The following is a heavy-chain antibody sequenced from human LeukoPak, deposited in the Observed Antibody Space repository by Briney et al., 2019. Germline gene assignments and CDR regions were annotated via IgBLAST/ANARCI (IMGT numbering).Heavy chain of an antibody. Sequence: GGSLRLSCAASGFTFSSYWMHWVRQAPGKGLEWVANIKQDGSEKYYVDSVKGRFTISRDNAKNSLYLQMNSLRAEDTAVYYCARDHAVVVAAVATYFDYWGQGTLVTVSS. CDR3: ARDHAVVVAAVATYFDY. J-gene: IGHJ4*02. CDR1: GFTFSSYW. V-gene: IGHV3-7*01. CDR2: IKQDGSEK. D-gene: IGHD2-15*01.